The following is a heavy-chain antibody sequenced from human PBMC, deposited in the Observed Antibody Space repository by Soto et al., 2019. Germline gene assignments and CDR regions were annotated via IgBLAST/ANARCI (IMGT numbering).Heavy chain of an antibody. CDR1: GFTFSSYA. CDR2: ISYDGSNK. CDR3: ARYSGSSSDGGAFDI. Sequence: GGALRLSWAASGFTFSSYAMHWVRQSPGKGLEWVAVISYDGSNKYYADSVKGRFTISRDNSKNTLYLQMNSLRAEDTAVYSCARYSGSSSDGGAFDIWGQGTIVTV. J-gene: IGHJ3*02. V-gene: IGHV3-30-3*01. D-gene: IGHD6-13*01.